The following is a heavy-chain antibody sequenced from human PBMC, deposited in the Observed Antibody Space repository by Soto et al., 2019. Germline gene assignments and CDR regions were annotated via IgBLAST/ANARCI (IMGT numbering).Heavy chain of an antibody. J-gene: IGHJ6*02. CDR3: ATGLRTGNYGMDV. CDR2: IIPNFGTT. D-gene: IGHD3-10*01. Sequence: QEQLVQAGAEVKKPGSSVRISCRASGGTFSNDAVSWVRQAPGQGLQWMGGIIPNFGTTHYAQKVQGRVTICADELMATAYIEMRSVTSEETGVYYCATGLRTGNYGMDVWGQGTAVTVYS. CDR1: GGTFSNDA. V-gene: IGHV1-69*01.